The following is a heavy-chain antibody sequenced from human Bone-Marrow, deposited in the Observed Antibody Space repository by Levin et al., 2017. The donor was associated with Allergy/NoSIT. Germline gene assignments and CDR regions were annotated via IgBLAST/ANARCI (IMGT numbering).Heavy chain of an antibody. J-gene: IGHJ4*02. CDR2: IYPGDSDT. CDR3: ARYAEYSSSTSVLDY. V-gene: IGHV5-51*01. CDR1: GYSFTSYW. Sequence: KVSCKGSGYSFTSYWIGWVRQMPGKGLEWMGIIYPGDSDTRYSPSFQGQVTISADKSISTAYLQWSSLKASDTAMYYCARYAEYSSSTSVLDYWGQGTLVTVSS. D-gene: IGHD6-6*01.